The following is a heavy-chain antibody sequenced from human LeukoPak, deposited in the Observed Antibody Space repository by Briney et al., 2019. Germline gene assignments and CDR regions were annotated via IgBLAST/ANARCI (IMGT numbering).Heavy chain of an antibody. J-gene: IGHJ4*02. CDR2: ISGSGGST. CDR1: GFTFSSYA. Sequence: GGSLRLSCAASGFTFSSYAMSWVRQAPGKGLEWVSGISGSGGSTYYADSVKGRFTISRDNSKNTLYLQMSSLRAEDTAVYYCAKGLRITFDYWGQGALVTVSS. D-gene: IGHD1-20*01. CDR3: AKGLRITFDY. V-gene: IGHV3-23*01.